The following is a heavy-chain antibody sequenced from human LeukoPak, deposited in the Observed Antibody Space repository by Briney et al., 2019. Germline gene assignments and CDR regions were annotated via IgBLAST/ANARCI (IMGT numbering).Heavy chain of an antibody. Sequence: GGSLRLSCAASGFTFSSYSMNWVRQAPGKGLEWVSSISSSSSYIYYADSVKGRFTISRDNAKNSLYLQMNSLRAEDTAVYYCAKVRSFGGSYYFDYWGQGTLVTVSS. CDR2: ISSSSSYI. D-gene: IGHD1-26*01. CDR1: GFTFSSYS. J-gene: IGHJ4*02. CDR3: AKVRSFGGSYYFDY. V-gene: IGHV3-21*01.